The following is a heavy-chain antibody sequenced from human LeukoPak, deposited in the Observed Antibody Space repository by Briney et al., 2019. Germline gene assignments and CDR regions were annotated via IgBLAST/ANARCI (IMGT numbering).Heavy chain of an antibody. Sequence: SQTLSLTCAASGGSISSGGYSWSWIRQPPGKGLEWIGYIYHSGSTYYNPSLKSRVTISVDRSKNQFSLKLSSVTAADTAVYYCARGDSSPGAFDIWGQGTMVTVSS. CDR3: ARGDSSPGAFDI. D-gene: IGHD6-6*01. J-gene: IGHJ3*02. V-gene: IGHV4-30-2*01. CDR1: GGSISSGGYS. CDR2: IYHSGST.